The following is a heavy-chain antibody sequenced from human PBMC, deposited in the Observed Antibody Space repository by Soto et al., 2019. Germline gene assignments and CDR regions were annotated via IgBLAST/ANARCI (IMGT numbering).Heavy chain of an antibody. D-gene: IGHD3-3*01. Sequence: SETLSLTCAVYGGSFSGYYWSWIRQPPGKGLEWIGEINHSGSTNYNPSLKSRVTISVDTSKNQFSLKLSSVTAADTAVYYCARGKPRLRFLEWSQDRWFDPWGQGTLVTVSS. CDR2: INHSGST. CDR3: ARGKPRLRFLEWSQDRWFDP. J-gene: IGHJ5*02. CDR1: GGSFSGYY. V-gene: IGHV4-34*01.